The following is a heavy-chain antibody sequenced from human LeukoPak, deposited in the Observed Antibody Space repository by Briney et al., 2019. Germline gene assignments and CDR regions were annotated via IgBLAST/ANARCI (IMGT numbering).Heavy chain of an antibody. Sequence: PSETLSLTCTVSGGSISSYYWSWMRQPPGKGLEWIGYIYYSGSTNYNPSLKSRVTISVDTSKNQFSLKLSSVTAADTAVYYCARNSVVAAAGFDYWGQGTLVTVSS. D-gene: IGHD6-13*01. CDR3: ARNSVVAAAGFDY. CDR1: GGSISSYY. J-gene: IGHJ4*02. CDR2: IYYSGST. V-gene: IGHV4-59*01.